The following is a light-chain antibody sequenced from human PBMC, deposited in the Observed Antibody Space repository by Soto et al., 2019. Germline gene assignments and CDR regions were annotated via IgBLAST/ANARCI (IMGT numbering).Light chain of an antibody. CDR1: SSDVGGYNY. V-gene: IGLV2-14*01. J-gene: IGLJ2*01. CDR2: EVS. Sequence: QSALTQPASVSGSPGQSITISCTGTSSDVGGYNYVSWYQHHPGKAPKLIIYEVSNRPSGVSNRFSGSKSGNTASLTISGLQAEDETDYYCSSSSSGSTLVLFGGGTKLTVL. CDR3: SSSSSGSTLVL.